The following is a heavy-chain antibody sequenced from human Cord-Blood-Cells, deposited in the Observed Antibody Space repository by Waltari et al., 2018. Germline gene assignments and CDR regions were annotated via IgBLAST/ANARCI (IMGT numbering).Heavy chain of an antibody. V-gene: IGHV4-39*01. Sequence: QLQLQESGPGLVKPSKPLSLTCAVPGVSISSSSYYWGWIRPPPGKGLEWIGSIYYSGSTYYNPSLKSRVTISVDTSKNQFSLKLSSVTAADTAVYYCARPQGICSGGSCYSDAFDIWGQGTMVTVSS. CDR2: IYYSGST. CDR3: ARPQGICSGGSCYSDAFDI. CDR1: GVSISSSSYY. J-gene: IGHJ3*02. D-gene: IGHD2-15*01.